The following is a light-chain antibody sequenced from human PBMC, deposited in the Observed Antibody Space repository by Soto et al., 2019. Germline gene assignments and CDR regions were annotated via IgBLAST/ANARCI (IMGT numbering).Light chain of an antibody. V-gene: IGKV3-15*01. CDR1: QGVTTN. Sequence: EIVMTPSPATLSVSPGERATLSCRAGQGVTTNFAWYQQKSGQSPRLLIYDVSIRATGVPARFSGTGSETDFTLTISGLQSEDSAIYFCQQYNNWPFSFGQGTRLEI. CDR2: DVS. J-gene: IGKJ5*01. CDR3: QQYNNWPFS.